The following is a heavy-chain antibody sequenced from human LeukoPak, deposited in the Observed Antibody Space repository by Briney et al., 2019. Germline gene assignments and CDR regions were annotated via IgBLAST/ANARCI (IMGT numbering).Heavy chain of an antibody. Sequence: GGSLKLSCSASGLTFSVSAIHWVRQASGKGLEWVGRIKTKAGNYATAYAASVKGGFTISRDDSTNTAYLQMNSLKTEDTAVYYCTHPAYYYNVDVWGKGTTVTVSS. CDR3: THPAYYYNVDV. V-gene: IGHV3-73*01. D-gene: IGHD6-25*01. J-gene: IGHJ6*04. CDR2: IKTKAGNYAT. CDR1: GLTFSVSA.